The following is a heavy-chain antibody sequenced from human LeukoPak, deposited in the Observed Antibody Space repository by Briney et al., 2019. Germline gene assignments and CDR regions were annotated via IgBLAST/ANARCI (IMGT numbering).Heavy chain of an antibody. D-gene: IGHD3-22*01. Sequence: ASVKVSCKASGGTFSSYAISWVRQAPGQGLEWMGGIIPIFGTANYAQKFQGRVTITADESTSTAYMELSSLRSEDTAVYYCARETDSSGYYWSYYYYYGMDVWGQGTTVTVSS. V-gene: IGHV1-69*13. J-gene: IGHJ6*02. CDR2: IIPIFGTA. CDR1: GGTFSSYA. CDR3: ARETDSSGYYWSYYYYYGMDV.